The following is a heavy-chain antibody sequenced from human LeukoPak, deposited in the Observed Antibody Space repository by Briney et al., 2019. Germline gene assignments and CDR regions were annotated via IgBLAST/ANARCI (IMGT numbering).Heavy chain of an antibody. Sequence: ASVKVSCNVSGYTLTELSMHWVRQAPGKGLEWMGGFDPEDGETIYAQKFQGRVTMTEDTSTDTAYMELSSLRSEDTAVYYCATRVPWYYDRMTDYWGQGTLVTVSS. CDR2: FDPEDGET. J-gene: IGHJ4*02. V-gene: IGHV1-24*01. CDR1: GYTLTELS. CDR3: ATRVPWYYDRMTDY. D-gene: IGHD3-22*01.